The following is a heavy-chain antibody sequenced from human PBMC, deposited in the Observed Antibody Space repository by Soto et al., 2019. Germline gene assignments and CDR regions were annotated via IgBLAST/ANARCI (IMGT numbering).Heavy chain of an antibody. Sequence: SETLSLTCTVSGGSISSYYWSWIRQPPGKGLEWIGYIYYSGSTNYNPSLKSRVTISVDTSKNQFSLKLSSVTAADTAVYYCARARSHYYYYYGMDVWGQGTTVTVSS. CDR3: ARARSHYYYYYGMDV. V-gene: IGHV4-59*01. CDR1: GGSISSYY. J-gene: IGHJ6*02. CDR2: IYYSGST.